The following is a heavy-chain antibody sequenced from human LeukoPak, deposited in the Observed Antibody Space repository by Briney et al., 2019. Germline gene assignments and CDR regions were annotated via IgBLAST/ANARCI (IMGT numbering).Heavy chain of an antibody. J-gene: IGHJ3*02. CDR1: GGSFSGYY. D-gene: IGHD2-2*01. CDR3: ARGSSQTSAFDI. V-gene: IGHV4-34*01. CDR2: INHSGST. Sequence: SETLSLTCAVYGGSFSGYYWSWIRRPPGKGLEWIGEINHSGSTNYNPSLKSRVTISVDTSKNQFSLKLSSVTAADTTVYYCARGSSQTSAFDIWGQGTMVTVSS.